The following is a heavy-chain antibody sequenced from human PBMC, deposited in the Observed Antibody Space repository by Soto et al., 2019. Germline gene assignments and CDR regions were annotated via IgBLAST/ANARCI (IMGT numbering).Heavy chain of an antibody. CDR2: LYYRGNT. CDR3: ARDVAAGGVYYYAMDV. CDR1: GGSIRSSGYY. Sequence: SETLSLTCTVSGGSIRSSGYYWNWIRQYPGKGLEWIGYLYYRGNTHYNASLKSRVTTSVDTSRNQFSLKLSSVTAADTAVYYCARDVAAGGVYYYAMDVWGQGTTVTVSS. D-gene: IGHD6-13*01. J-gene: IGHJ6*02. V-gene: IGHV4-31*03.